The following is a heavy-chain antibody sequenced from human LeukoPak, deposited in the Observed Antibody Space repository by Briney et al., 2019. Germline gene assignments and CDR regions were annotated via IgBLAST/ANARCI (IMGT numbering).Heavy chain of an antibody. J-gene: IGHJ5*02. CDR1: GGSISSYY. CDR2: ISYSGGT. D-gene: IGHD3-22*01. V-gene: IGHV4-59*01. CDR3: AREFYYDSSGLNWFDP. Sequence: SETLSLTCTVSGGSISSYYWSWIRQPPGKGLEWIGYISYSGGTNYNPSLKSRVTISVDTSKNQFSLKLTSVTAAGTAVYYCAREFYYDSSGLNWFDPWGQGTLVTVSS.